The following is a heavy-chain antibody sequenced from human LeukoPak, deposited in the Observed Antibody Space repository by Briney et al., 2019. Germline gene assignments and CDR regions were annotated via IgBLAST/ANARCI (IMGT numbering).Heavy chain of an antibody. V-gene: IGHV3-9*01. CDR2: ISWISGSI. CDR1: GFTFDDYA. CDR3: AKEWYYYDSSGYYPHY. Sequence: GRSLRLSCAASGFTFDDYAMHWVRQAPGKGLEWVSGISWISGSIGYADSVKGRFTISRDNAKNSLYLQMNSLRAEDTAVYYCAKEWYYYDSSGYYPHYWGQGTLVTVSS. D-gene: IGHD3-22*01. J-gene: IGHJ4*02.